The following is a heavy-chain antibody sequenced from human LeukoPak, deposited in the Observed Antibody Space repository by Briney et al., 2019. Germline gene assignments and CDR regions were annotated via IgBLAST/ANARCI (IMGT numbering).Heavy chain of an antibody. V-gene: IGHV3-48*02. Sequence: GGSLRLSCAASGFTFSSYSMNWVRQAPGKGLEWVSYISSSSTTIYFADSVKGRFTISRDNAKSSLYLQMNSLRDEDTAVYYCARRMGGELVAFDIWGQGTMVTVSS. CDR1: GFTFSSYS. J-gene: IGHJ3*02. D-gene: IGHD1-7*01. CDR2: ISSSSTTI. CDR3: ARRMGGELVAFDI.